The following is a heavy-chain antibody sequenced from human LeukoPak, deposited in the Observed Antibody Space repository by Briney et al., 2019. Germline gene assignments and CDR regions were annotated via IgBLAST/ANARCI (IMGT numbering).Heavy chain of an antibody. Sequence: PSETLSLTCTVSGGSISSYYWSWIRQPPGKGLEWIAYIYYSGYTNYNPSLKSRVTISVHTSNNQFSLKLSSVTAADTAVYYCARHFDYVASGIDEYWGQGTLVTVSS. J-gene: IGHJ4*02. CDR3: ARHFDYVASGIDEY. CDR1: GGSISSYY. D-gene: IGHD3-16*01. V-gene: IGHV4-59*08. CDR2: IYYSGYT.